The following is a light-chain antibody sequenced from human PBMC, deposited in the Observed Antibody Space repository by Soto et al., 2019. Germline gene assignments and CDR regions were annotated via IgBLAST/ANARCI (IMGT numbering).Light chain of an antibody. Sequence: EIVLTQSPATLSLSAGERATLSCRPSQILSPSYLACYQHKPGQGPRLLSFAASSKATGVPYRFSGSGSGKDFTLTITRLEPEDFAIYYCQQYGRSHRSFGRGTQVEIK. V-gene: IGKV3-20*01. J-gene: IGKJ2*04. CDR3: QQYGRSHRS. CDR1: QILSPSY. CDR2: AAS.